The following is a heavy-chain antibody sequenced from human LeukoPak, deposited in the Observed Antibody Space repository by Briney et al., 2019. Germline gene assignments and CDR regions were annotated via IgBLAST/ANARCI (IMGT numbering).Heavy chain of an antibody. CDR3: AILYYDFWSGYYTDY. CDR2: INHSGST. J-gene: IGHJ4*02. CDR1: GGSFSGYY. D-gene: IGHD3-3*01. Sequence: ASETLSLTCAVYGGSFSGYYWSWIRQPPGKGLEWIGEINHSGSTNYNPSLKSRVTISVDTSKNQFSLKLSSVTAADTAVYYCAILYYDFWSGYYTDYWGQGTLVTVSS. V-gene: IGHV4-34*01.